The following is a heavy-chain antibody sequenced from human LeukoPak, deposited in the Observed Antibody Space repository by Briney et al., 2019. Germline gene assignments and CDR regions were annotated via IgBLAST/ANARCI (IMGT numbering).Heavy chain of an antibody. D-gene: IGHD1-26*01. V-gene: IGHV3-7*01. CDR3: ARDKIVGPTTLDY. Sequence: GGSLRLSCAASGFTFSGYWMSWVRQTPEKGLEWVANIKQDGYEKYYVDSVKGRFTISRDNAKNSLYLQMNSLRADDTAIYYCARDKIVGPTTLDYWGQGTLVTVSS. J-gene: IGHJ4*02. CDR2: IKQDGYEK. CDR1: GFTFSGYW.